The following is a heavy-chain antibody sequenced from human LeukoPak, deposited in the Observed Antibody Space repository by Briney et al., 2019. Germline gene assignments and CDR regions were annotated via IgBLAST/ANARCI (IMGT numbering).Heavy chain of an antibody. CDR1: GFTVSSNY. V-gene: IGHV3-53*01. Sequence: GGSLRLSCAASGFTVSSNYMSWVRQAPGKGLECVSVIYSGGSTYYADSVKGRFTISRDNSKNTLYLQMNSLRAEDTAVYYCARDARADYFDYWGQGTLVTVSS. D-gene: IGHD2-15*01. J-gene: IGHJ4*02. CDR2: IYSGGST. CDR3: ARDARADYFDY.